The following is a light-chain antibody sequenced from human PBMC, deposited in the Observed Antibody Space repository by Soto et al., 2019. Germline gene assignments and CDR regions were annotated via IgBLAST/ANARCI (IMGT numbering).Light chain of an antibody. J-gene: IGLJ2*01. V-gene: IGLV2-14*01. CDR3: SSYSSSSTLV. CDR1: ISDVGGYNY. Sequence: QSALTQPASVSGSPGQSITISCTGTISDVGGYNYVSWYQQHPGKAPKLMIYEVNNRPSGVSNRFSGSKSSNTASLTISELQAEDEAVYHCSSYSSSSTLVFGGGTKLTVL. CDR2: EVN.